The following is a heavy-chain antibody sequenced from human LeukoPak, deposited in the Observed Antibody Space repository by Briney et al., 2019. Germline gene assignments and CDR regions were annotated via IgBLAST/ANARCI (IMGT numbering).Heavy chain of an antibody. CDR3: ARRTAMVTPFDY. D-gene: IGHD5-18*01. CDR2: IIPILGIA. J-gene: IGHJ4*02. Sequence: SVKVSCKASGYTFTSYGISWVRQAPGQGLEWMGRIIPILGIANYAQKFQGRVTITADKSTSTAYMELSSLRSDDTAVYYCARRTAMVTPFDYWGQGTLVTVSS. CDR1: GYTFTSYG. V-gene: IGHV1-69*04.